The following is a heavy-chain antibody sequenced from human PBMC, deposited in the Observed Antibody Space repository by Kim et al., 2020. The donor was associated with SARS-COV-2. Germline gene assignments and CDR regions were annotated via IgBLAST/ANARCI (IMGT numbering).Heavy chain of an antibody. CDR1: GGSFSGYY. CDR3: ARGPGGAAAGYFDY. CDR2: INHSGST. D-gene: IGHD6-13*01. V-gene: IGHV4-34*01. Sequence: SETLSLTCAVYGGSFSGYYWSWIRQPPGKGLEWIGEINHSGSTNYNLSLKSRVTISVDTSKNQFSLKLSSVTAADTAVYYCARGPGGAAAGYFDYWGQGTLVTVSS. J-gene: IGHJ4*02.